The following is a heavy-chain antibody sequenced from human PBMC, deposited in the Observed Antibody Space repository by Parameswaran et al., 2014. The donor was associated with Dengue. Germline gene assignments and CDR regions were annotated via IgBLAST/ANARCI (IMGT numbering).Heavy chain of an antibody. D-gene: IGHD4-17*01. V-gene: IGHV3-30*04. CDR3: ARDQITTVTTPSYNYFDY. CDR2: ISYHGSDK. Sequence: WIRQPPGKGLEWVAVISYHGSDKYYADSVKGRFTISRDNSKNTLYLQMNSLRAEDTAMFYCARDQITTVTTPSYNYFDYWGRGTLVTVSS. J-gene: IGHJ4*02.